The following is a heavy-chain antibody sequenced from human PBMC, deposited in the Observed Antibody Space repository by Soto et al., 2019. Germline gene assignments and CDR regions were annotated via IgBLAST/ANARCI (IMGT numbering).Heavy chain of an antibody. J-gene: IGHJ6*02. CDR1: GFTFSSYG. CDR2: ISYDGSNK. V-gene: IGHV3-30*18. D-gene: IGHD1-26*01. CDR3: AKDGDEWEPWAGQYYYYGMDV. Sequence: GGSLRLSCAASGFTFSSYGMHWVRQAPGKGLEWVAVISYDGSNKYYADSVKGRFTISRDNSKNTLYLQMNSLRAEDTAVYYCAKDGDEWEPWAGQYYYYGMDVWGQGTTVTVSS.